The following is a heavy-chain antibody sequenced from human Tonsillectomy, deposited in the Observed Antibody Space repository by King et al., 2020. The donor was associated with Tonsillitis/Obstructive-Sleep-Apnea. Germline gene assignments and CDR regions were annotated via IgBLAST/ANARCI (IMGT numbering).Heavy chain of an antibody. CDR1: GFTFNTYS. Sequence: VQLVESGGGLVKPGGSLTLSCAASGFTFNTYSMNWVRQAPGKGLEWVSSISSSSSYIYYAASVKGRFTISRDNAKNSLYLQMNSLRAEDTAVYYCARVGGAGRNWRYYFDYWSQGTLVTVSS. CDR2: ISSSSSYI. J-gene: IGHJ4*02. V-gene: IGHV3-21*01. D-gene: IGHD1-1*01. CDR3: ARVGGAGRNWRYYFDY.